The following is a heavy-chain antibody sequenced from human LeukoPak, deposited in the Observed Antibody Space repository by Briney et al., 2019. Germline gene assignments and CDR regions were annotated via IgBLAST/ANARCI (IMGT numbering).Heavy chain of an antibody. Sequence: ASVKVSCKASGYTFTGYYMHWVRQAPGQGLEWMGWINPNSGGTNYAQKFQGRVTMTRDTSISTAYMELSRLRSDDTAVYYCARAVGKNPAGRYPIGYWGQGTLVTVSS. CDR2: INPNSGGT. CDR3: ARAVGKNPAGRYPIGY. D-gene: IGHD6-13*01. J-gene: IGHJ4*02. CDR1: GYTFTGYY. V-gene: IGHV1-2*02.